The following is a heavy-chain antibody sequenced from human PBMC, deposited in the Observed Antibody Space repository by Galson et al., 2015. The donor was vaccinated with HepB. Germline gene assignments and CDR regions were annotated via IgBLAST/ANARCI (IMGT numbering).Heavy chain of an antibody. D-gene: IGHD5-24*01. J-gene: IGHJ4*02. V-gene: IGHV3-30-3*02. CDR1: GFTFSNYA. Sequence: SLRLSCAASGFTFSNYAFHWVRQALGKGLEWVALISYDGINKYYADSLKGRFTISRDKSKNTLFLQMNNMRGEDTALYYCASLGTRGMTTMPFDYWGQGTLVTVSS. CDR2: ISYDGINK. CDR3: ASLGTRGMTTMPFDY.